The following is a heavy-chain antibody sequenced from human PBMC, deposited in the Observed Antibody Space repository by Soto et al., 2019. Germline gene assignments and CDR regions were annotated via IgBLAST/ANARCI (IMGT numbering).Heavy chain of an antibody. CDR3: ASGPDYGDYDYYYYYMDV. J-gene: IGHJ6*03. Sequence: SETLSLTCTVSGGSISSYYWSWIRQPPGKGLEWIGYIYYSGSTNYNPSLKSRVTISVDTSKNQFSLKLSSVTAADTAVYYCASGPDYGDYDYYYYYMDVWGKGTTVTVSS. D-gene: IGHD4-17*01. V-gene: IGHV4-59*08. CDR1: GGSISSYY. CDR2: IYYSGST.